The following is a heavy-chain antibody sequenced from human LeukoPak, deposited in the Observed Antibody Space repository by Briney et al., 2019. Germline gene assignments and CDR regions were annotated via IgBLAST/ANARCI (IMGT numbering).Heavy chain of an antibody. D-gene: IGHD2-2*01. CDR1: GGSFSGYY. Sequence: SETLSLTCAVYGGSFSGYYWSWIRQPPGKGLEWIGEINHSGSTNYNPSLKSRVTISVDTSKNQFTLKLSSVTAADTAVYYCARGGPYCRSTSCYAGRLYYYYYMDVWGKGTTVTVSS. CDR3: ARGGPYCRSTSCYAGRLYYYYYMDV. J-gene: IGHJ6*03. V-gene: IGHV4-34*01. CDR2: INHSGST.